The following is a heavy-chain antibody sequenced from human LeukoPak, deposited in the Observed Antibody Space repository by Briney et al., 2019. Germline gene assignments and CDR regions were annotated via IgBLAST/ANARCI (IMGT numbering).Heavy chain of an antibody. D-gene: IGHD3-10*02. CDR1: GFTFSSYG. CDR3: AGLGITMIGGV. CDR2: IRYDGSKK. J-gene: IGHJ6*04. V-gene: IGHV3-30*02. Sequence: GGSLRLSCAASGFTFSSYGMHWVRQAPGKGLEWVAFIRYDGSKKYYADSVKGRFTISRDNSKNTLYLQMNSLRAEDTAVYYCAGLGITMIGGVWGKGTTVTISS.